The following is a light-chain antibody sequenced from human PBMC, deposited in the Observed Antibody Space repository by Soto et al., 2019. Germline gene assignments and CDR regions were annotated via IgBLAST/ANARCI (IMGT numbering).Light chain of an antibody. CDR1: SSDVGGYNY. Sequence: QSVLTQPPSASGSPGQSVTISCTGTSSDVGGYNYVSWYQQHPGNAPKLMIYDVSKRPSGVPDRFSGSKSGNTASLTVSGLQAEDEADYYCSSYAGSNNLVFGGGTKLTVL. J-gene: IGLJ2*01. CDR3: SSYAGSNNLV. CDR2: DVS. V-gene: IGLV2-8*01.